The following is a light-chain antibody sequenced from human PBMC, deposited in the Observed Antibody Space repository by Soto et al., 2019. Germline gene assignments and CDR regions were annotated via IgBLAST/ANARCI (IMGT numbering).Light chain of an antibody. CDR1: HSLVCSDGNTF. Sequence: DVVMTQSPLSLHVTLGQPASISCRSTHSLVCSDGNTFVNWFQQRPGQCAQRLIYKVPDRDSGVQDRFSGSGSGTAFALKISRVEAENVGRYYSMQGTHWPITFGQGTRPEI. CDR3: MQGTHWPIT. J-gene: IGKJ5*01. CDR2: KVP. V-gene: IGKV2-30*01.